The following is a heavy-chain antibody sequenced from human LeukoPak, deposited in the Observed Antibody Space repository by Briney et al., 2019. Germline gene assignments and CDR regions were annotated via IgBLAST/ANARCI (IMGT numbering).Heavy chain of an antibody. CDR3: ARGTTVTGFDY. V-gene: IGHV4-59*08. CDR1: GGSISSYY. Sequence: SETLSLTCTVSGGSISSYYWSWIRQPPGKGLEWIGYIYYSGSTNYNPSLKSRVTISVDTSKNQFSLKLSSVTAADTAVYYCARGTTVTGFDYWGQGSLVTVSS. CDR2: IYYSGST. J-gene: IGHJ4*02. D-gene: IGHD4-17*01.